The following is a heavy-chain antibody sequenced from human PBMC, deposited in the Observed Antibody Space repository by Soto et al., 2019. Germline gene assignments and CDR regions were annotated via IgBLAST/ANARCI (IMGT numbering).Heavy chain of an antibody. CDR3: ARDCGYYHSSGYDY. J-gene: IGHJ4*02. V-gene: IGHV3-33*08. D-gene: IGHD3-22*01. CDR1: GFTFGSYG. CDR2: LWVDGSNK. Sequence: PWGSLRLFRAASGFTFGSYGMPWVRPGPGTGLELVAILWVDGSNKYYADSVKGRFTISRDNSKNTLYLQMNSLRAEDTAVYYCARDCGYYHSSGYDYWRQGTLVTGSS.